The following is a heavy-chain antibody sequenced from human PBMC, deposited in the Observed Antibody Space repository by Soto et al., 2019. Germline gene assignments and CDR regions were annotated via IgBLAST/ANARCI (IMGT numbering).Heavy chain of an antibody. J-gene: IGHJ6*02. CDR2: ISYDGSNK. CDR1: GFTFSSYG. V-gene: IGHV3-30*18. D-gene: IGHD1-26*01. CDR3: AKDEASGSYYYYYGMDV. Sequence: GESLKISCAASGFTFSSYGMHWVRQAPGKGLEWVAVISYDGSNKYYADSVKGRFTISRDNSKNTLYLQMNSLRAEDTAVYYCAKDEASGSYYYYYGMDVWGQGTTVTVSS.